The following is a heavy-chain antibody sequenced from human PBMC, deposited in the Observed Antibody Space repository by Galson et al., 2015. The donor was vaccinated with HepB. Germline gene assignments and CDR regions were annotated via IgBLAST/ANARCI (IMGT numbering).Heavy chain of an antibody. D-gene: IGHD6-13*01. J-gene: IGHJ4*02. CDR3: VKRSGSSSWRHFDY. CDR2: ISSNGGST. CDR1: GFTFSNYT. Sequence: SLRLSCAASGFTFSNYTMHWVRQAPGKGLEYVSAISSNGGSTYYADSVKGRFTISRDNSKNTLYLQMSSLRAEDTAVYYCVKRSGSSSWRHFDYWGQGTLVTVSS. V-gene: IGHV3-64D*06.